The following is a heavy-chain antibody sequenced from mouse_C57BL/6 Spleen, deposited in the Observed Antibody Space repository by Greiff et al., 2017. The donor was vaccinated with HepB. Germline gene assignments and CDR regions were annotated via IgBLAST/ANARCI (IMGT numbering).Heavy chain of an antibody. CDR3: TTPNWDEEFDY. CDR2: IDPEDGDT. V-gene: IGHV14-1*01. J-gene: IGHJ2*01. CDR1: GFNIKDYY. Sequence: EVQLQQSGAELVRPGASVKLSCTASGFNIKDYYMHWVKQRPEQGLEWIGRIDPEDGDTEYAPKFQGKATMTADTSSNTAYLQLSSLTAEDTAVYYCTTPNWDEEFDYWGQGTTLTVSS. D-gene: IGHD4-1*02.